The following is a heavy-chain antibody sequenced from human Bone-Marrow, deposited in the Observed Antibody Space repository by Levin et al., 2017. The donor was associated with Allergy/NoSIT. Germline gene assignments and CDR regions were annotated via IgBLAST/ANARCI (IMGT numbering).Heavy chain of an antibody. Sequence: GGSLRLSCAASGFTFRNYDMSWVRQAPGKGLEWVSAIGGRVGSTYYADSVKGRFTISRDNSKNTLYLEMNSLRAEDTAIYYCAHLVGATPFDSWGQGTLVSVSS. CDR2: IGGRVGST. CDR3: AHLVGATPFDS. V-gene: IGHV3-23*01. J-gene: IGHJ4*02. CDR1: GFTFRNYD. D-gene: IGHD1-26*01.